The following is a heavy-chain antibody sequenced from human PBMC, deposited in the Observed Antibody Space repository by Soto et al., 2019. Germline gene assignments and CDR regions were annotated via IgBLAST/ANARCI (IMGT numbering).Heavy chain of an antibody. CDR2: IYYSGNT. J-gene: IGHJ4*02. D-gene: IGHD5-12*01. CDR1: GGSISSYY. Sequence: PSETLSLTCTVSGGSISSYYWSWIRQPPGKGLEWIGYIYYSGNTYYNPSLKSRVTISVDTSKNQFSLKLSSVTAADTAVYYCARHSNGGYGPIDYWGQGTLVTVSS. V-gene: IGHV4-59*04. CDR3: ARHSNGGYGPIDY.